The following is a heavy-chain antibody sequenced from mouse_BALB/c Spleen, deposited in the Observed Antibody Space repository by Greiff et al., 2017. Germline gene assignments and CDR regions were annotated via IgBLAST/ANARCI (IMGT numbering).Heavy chain of an antibody. Sequence: EVQLLESGGGLVQPGGSLKLSCAASGFTFSSYGMSWVRQTPDKRLELVATINSNGGSTYYPDSVKGRFTISRDNAKNTLYLQMSSLKSEDTAMYYGARDLLRWGQGTLVTVSA. CDR1: GFTFSSYG. D-gene: IGHD2-1*01. CDR3: ARDLLR. CDR2: INSNGGST. J-gene: IGHJ3*02. V-gene: IGHV5-6-3*01.